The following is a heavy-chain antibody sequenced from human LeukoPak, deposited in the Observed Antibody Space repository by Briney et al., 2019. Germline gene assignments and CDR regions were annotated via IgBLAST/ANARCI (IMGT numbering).Heavy chain of an antibody. CDR2: ISAYNGNT. D-gene: IGHD3-3*01. Sequence: ASVKVSCKASGYTFTSYGISWVRQAPGQGREWMGWISAYNGNTNYAQKLQGRVTMTTDTSTSTAYMELRSLRSDDTAVYYCARHDFWSGYYTNDYWGQGTLVTVSS. CDR3: ARHDFWSGYYTNDY. CDR1: GYTFTSYG. J-gene: IGHJ4*02. V-gene: IGHV1-18*01.